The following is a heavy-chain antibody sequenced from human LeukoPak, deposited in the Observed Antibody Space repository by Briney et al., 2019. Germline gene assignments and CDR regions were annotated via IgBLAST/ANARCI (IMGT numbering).Heavy chain of an antibody. CDR1: GGSISSGGYS. Sequence: SETLSLTRAVSGGSISSGGYSWSWIRQPPGKGLEWIGYIYHSGSTYYNPSLKSRVTISVDRSKNQFSLKLSSVTAADTAVYYCARVRSGDWGQGTMVTVSS. CDR2: IYHSGST. V-gene: IGHV4-30-2*01. J-gene: IGHJ3*01. CDR3: ARVRSGD. D-gene: IGHD7-27*01.